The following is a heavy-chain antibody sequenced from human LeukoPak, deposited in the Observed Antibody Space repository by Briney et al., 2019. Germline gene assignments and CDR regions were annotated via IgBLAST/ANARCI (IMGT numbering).Heavy chain of an antibody. D-gene: IGHD5-18*01. V-gene: IGHV3-7*01. CDR2: IKEDGSEK. CDR3: ARDRTGIQLWSQHDYGMDV. Sequence: GGSLRLSCAASGFTFSSYWMTWVRQAPGKGLEWVANIKEDGSEKDYEDAVKGRFTISRDNAKNSLYLQMNSLRAEDTAVYYCARDRTGIQLWSQHDYGMDVWGQGTTVTVSS. J-gene: IGHJ6*02. CDR1: GFTFSSYW.